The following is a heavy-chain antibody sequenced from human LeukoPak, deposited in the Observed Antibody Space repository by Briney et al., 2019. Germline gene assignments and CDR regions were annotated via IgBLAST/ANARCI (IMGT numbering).Heavy chain of an antibody. D-gene: IGHD3-22*01. Sequence: GASVKVSCKASGGTFSSYAISWVRQAPGRGLEWMGRIIPIFGTANYAQKFQDRVTITTDKSTSTAYMELSSLRSEDSAVYYCARASLGYYDSSGYPAEYFQHWGQGTLVTVSS. CDR2: IIPIFGTA. V-gene: IGHV1-69*05. J-gene: IGHJ1*01. CDR3: ARASLGYYDSSGYPAEYFQH. CDR1: GGTFSSYA.